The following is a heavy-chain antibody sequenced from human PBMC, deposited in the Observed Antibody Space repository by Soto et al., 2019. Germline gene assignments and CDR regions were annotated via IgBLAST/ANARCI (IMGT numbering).Heavy chain of an antibody. J-gene: IGHJ4*02. Sequence: QVQLVESGGGVVQPGRSLRLSCAASGFTFSSYGMHWVRQAPGKGLEWVAVIWDDGSNKYYAESVKGRFTISRDNSKNTLYLQMNSLRAEDTAVYYCTVSSSTDTVFDYWGQGTLVTVSS. D-gene: IGHD6-13*01. CDR2: IWDDGSNK. CDR1: GFTFSSYG. V-gene: IGHV3-33*01. CDR3: TVSSSTDTVFDY.